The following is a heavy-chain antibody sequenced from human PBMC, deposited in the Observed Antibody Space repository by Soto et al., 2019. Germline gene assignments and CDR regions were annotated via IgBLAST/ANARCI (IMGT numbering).Heavy chain of an antibody. CDR1: GGSISSYY. Sequence: QVQLQELGPGLVKPSETLSLTCTVSGGSISSYYWSWIRQPPGKGLEWIGYIYYSGSTNYNPSLKSRVTISVDTSKNQFSLKLSSVTAADTAVYYCARDHLDSSSWYLGGGFDPWGQGTLVTVSS. D-gene: IGHD6-13*01. V-gene: IGHV4-59*01. J-gene: IGHJ5*02. CDR3: ARDHLDSSSWYLGGGFDP. CDR2: IYYSGST.